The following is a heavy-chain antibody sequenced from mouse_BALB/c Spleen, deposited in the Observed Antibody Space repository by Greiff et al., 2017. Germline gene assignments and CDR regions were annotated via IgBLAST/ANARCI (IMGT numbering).Heavy chain of an antibody. CDR2: ISYSGST. V-gene: IGHV3-8*02. D-gene: IGHD1-1*01. J-gene: IGHJ4*01. CDR1: GDSITSGY. Sequence: VQLKESGPSLVKPSQTLSLTCSVTGDSITSGYWNWIRKFPGNKLEYMGYISYSGSTYYNPSLKSRISITRDTSKNQYYLQLNSVTTEDTATYYCARSEDYYGSSSYAMDYWGQGTSVTVSS. CDR3: ARSEDYYGSSSYAMDY.